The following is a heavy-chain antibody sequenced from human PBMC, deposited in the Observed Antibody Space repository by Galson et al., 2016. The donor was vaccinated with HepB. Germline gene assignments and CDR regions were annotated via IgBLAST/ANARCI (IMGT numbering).Heavy chain of an antibody. CDR1: GFIFSSYP. D-gene: IGHD6-19*01. V-gene: IGHV3-30*04. J-gene: IGHJ4*02. CDR2: ISYDGSNK. Sequence: SLRLSCAASGFIFSSYPLHWVRQAPGKGLEWVAVISYDGSNKHYADSVKGRFTISRDNSKNTMFLQMNSLRVEDTAVYYCASLPGSSGWLGYGGQGTLVTVSS. CDR3: ASLPGSSGWLGY.